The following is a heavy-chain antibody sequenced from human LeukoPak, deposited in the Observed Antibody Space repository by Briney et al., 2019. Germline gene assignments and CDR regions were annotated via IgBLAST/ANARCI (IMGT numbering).Heavy chain of an antibody. CDR1: GGSISSYY. V-gene: IGHV4-4*07. J-gene: IGHJ4*02. CDR3: ARDRYYYGSGSYYNPYYFDY. D-gene: IGHD3-10*01. Sequence: SETLSLTCTVSGGSISSYYWSWIRQPPGKGLEWIGRIYTSGSTNYNPSLKSRVTMSVDTSKNQFSLKLSSVTAADTAVYYCARDRYYYGSGSYYNPYYFDYWGQGTLVTVSS. CDR2: IYTSGST.